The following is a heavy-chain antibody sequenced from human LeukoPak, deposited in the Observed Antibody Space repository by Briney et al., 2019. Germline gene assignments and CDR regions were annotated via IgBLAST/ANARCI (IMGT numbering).Heavy chain of an antibody. CDR3: AKGKVNHLGGLDY. J-gene: IGHJ4*02. Sequence: GGSLRLSWAASGFTFSSYGMNGAGQAPGKGLEGVAVISYDGSNKYYADSVKGRFIISRDNSKNTFYLQMDSLRADDTAMYYCAKGKVNHLGGLDYWGQGTLVTVSS. D-gene: IGHD1-14*01. CDR1: GFTFSSYG. CDR2: ISYDGSNK. V-gene: IGHV3-30*18.